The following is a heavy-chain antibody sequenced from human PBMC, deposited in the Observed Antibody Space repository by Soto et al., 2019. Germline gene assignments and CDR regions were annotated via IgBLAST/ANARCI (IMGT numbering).Heavy chain of an antibody. CDR2: IIPIFGTA. Sequence: SVKVSCKASGGTFSSYAISWVRQAPGQGLEWMGGIIPIFGTANYAQKFQGRVTITADESTSTAYMELSSLRSEDTAVYYCARIVLSGDDRSFQHWGQGXLVTVSP. V-gene: IGHV1-69*13. J-gene: IGHJ1*01. D-gene: IGHD4-17*01. CDR1: GGTFSSYA. CDR3: ARIVLSGDDRSFQH.